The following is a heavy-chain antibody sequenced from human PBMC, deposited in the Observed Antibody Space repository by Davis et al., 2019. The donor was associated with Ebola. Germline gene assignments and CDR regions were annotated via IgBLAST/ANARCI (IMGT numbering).Heavy chain of an antibody. V-gene: IGHV3-73*01. D-gene: IGHD6-13*01. J-gene: IGHJ4*02. CDR3: TSRVAGYSSSWYYFDY. Sequence: PGGSLRLSCAASGFTFSGSAMHWVRQASGKGLEWVGRIRSKANSYATAYAASVKGRFTISRDDSKNTAYLQMNSLKTEDTAVYYCTSRVAGYSSSWYYFDYWGQGTLVTVSS. CDR1: GFTFSGSA. CDR2: IRSKANSYAT.